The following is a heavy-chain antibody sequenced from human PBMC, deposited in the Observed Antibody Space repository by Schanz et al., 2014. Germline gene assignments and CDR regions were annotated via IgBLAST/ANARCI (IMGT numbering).Heavy chain of an antibody. J-gene: IGHJ4*02. CDR1: GYTFTTYY. CDR2: INPSGGST. V-gene: IGHV1-46*03. D-gene: IGHD2-2*01. Sequence: QVQLVQSGAEVKKPGVSVKVSCKASGYTFTTYYIHWVRQAPGQGLEWMGIINPSGGSTSYAQKFQGIVTMTRDTSTSTVYMELSSLRSEDTAVYYCARGGFFDSTSFDSWGQGTLVTVSS. CDR3: ARGGFFDSTSFDS.